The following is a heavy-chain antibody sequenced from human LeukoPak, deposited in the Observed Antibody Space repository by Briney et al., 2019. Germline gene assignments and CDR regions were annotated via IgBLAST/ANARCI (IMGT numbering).Heavy chain of an antibody. D-gene: IGHD6-13*01. CDR2: IYPGDSDT. J-gene: IGHJ6*03. V-gene: IGHV5-51*01. Sequence: PGESLKISCKGSGYSFTSYWIGWVRQMPGKGLEWMGIIYPGDSDTRYSPSFQGQVTTSADKSISTAYLQWSSLKASDTAMYYCARHWALAAAEPEGDYYYMDVWGKGTTVTVSS. CDR3: ARHWALAAAEPEGDYYYMDV. CDR1: GYSFTSYW.